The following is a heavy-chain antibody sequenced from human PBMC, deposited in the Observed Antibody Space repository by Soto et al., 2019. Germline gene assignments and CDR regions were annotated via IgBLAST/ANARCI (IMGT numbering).Heavy chain of an antibody. CDR2: ITSGVTTV. D-gene: IGHD2-8*02. V-gene: IGHV3-11*01. CDR3: ARKFYPGATFAL. Sequence: QVQLVESGGGLVKPGGSLRLSCAASGFNFNDYYMNWIRQTPGKGLEWVSSITSGVTTVSYADSVQGRFTISRDDALNSVFLQLNSLRAADTAVYYCARKFYPGATFALWGQGLLVTVS. CDR1: GFNFNDYY. J-gene: IGHJ5*02.